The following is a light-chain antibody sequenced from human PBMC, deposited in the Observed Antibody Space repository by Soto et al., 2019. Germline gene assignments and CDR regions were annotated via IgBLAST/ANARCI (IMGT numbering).Light chain of an antibody. CDR1: QSVSRN. V-gene: IGKV3-11*01. J-gene: IGKJ5*01. Sequence: EIVLTQSPATLCLSPWERATLSCRASQSVSRNLAWYQQKPGQAPRLLIYDASNRATGIPARFSGSGSVTDFTLTISSLEPEDFAVYSCQQRSNWATFGPGTRLEIK. CDR3: QQRSNWAT. CDR2: DAS.